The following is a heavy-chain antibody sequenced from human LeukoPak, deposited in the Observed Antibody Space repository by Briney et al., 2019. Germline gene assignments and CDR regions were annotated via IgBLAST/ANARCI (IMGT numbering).Heavy chain of an antibody. CDR3: ASNTDYFDY. J-gene: IGHJ4*02. CDR1: GYSCTSYC. Sequence: GESLKISCKGSGYSCTSYCIGWWRQMPGKGLGWMGIIYPGDSDTRYSPAFEGQVTISADKSIRIDYLQWSSLKASDPDMSYCASNTDYFDYWGQGTLVTVSS. CDR2: IYPGDSDT. V-gene: IGHV5-51*01.